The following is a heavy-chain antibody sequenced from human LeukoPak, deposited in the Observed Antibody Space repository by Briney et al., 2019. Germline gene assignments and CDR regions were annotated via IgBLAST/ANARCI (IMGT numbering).Heavy chain of an antibody. Sequence: SETLSLTCTVSGGSISSYYWSWIRQPPGKGLEWIGYIYYSGSTNYNPSLKSRVTISVDTSKNQFSLKLSSVTAADTAVYYCARGGGWGSHFDYWGQGTLVTVSS. CDR1: GGSISSYY. D-gene: IGHD3-16*01. J-gene: IGHJ4*02. CDR2: IYYSGST. V-gene: IGHV4-59*01. CDR3: ARGGGWGSHFDY.